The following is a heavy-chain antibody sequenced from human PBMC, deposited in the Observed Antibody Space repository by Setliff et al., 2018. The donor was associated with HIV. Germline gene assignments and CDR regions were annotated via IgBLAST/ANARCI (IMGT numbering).Heavy chain of an antibody. CDR1: GASISSGGYY. Sequence: SETLSLTCTVSGASISSGGYYWSWIRQHPGKGLEWIGYIYYSGSTYCNPSLKSRVAISVATSENQFSLILNSVTAADTAVYYCASGSGSHYNSGDWYFDRWGRGTLVTVSS. CDR2: IYYSGST. J-gene: IGHJ2*01. CDR3: ASGSGSHYNSGDWYFDR. V-gene: IGHV4-31*03. D-gene: IGHD3-10*01.